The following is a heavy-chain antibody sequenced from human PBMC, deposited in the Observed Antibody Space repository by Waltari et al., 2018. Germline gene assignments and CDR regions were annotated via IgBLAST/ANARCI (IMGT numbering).Heavy chain of an antibody. Sequence: QLQLQESGPGLVKPSGTLSLICAVSGDSMSSNDYWSWVRQPPGKGLEWIGQVRGDGKTNYNPSFASRVTVSLDTSTNRVALKVTSATAADTALYYWARDRGRGLYLDTWGQGALVTVSP. V-gene: IGHV4-4*02. CDR1: GDSMSSNDY. CDR2: VRGDGKT. CDR3: ARDRGRGLYLDT. D-gene: IGHD1-1*01. J-gene: IGHJ4*02.